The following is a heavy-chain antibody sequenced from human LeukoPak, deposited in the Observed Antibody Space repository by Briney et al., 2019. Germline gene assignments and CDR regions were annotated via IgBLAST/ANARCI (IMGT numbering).Heavy chain of an antibody. J-gene: IGHJ4*02. CDR1: GGSISSGGNY. CDR2: IYHNGNT. CDR3: ARQYYYDSIGYYVDY. Sequence: SETLSLTCTVSGGSISSGGNYWSWIRQSPGKGLEWIGNIYHNGNTHCNPSLKSRVAISVDTSKNQFSLKLSSVTAADTAVYYCARQYYYDSIGYYVDYWGQGTLVTVSA. V-gene: IGHV4-30-4*08. D-gene: IGHD3-22*01.